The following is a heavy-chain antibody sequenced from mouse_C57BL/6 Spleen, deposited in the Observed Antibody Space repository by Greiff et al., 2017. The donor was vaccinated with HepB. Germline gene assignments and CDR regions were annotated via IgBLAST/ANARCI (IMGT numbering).Heavy chain of an antibody. Sequence: QVQLQQPGAELVMPGASVKLSCKASGYTFTSYWMHWVKQRPGQGLEWIGEIDPSDSYTNYNQKFKGKSTLTVDKSSSTAYMQLSSLTSEDSAVYYCARGDGSSSPAFDVWGTGTTVTVSS. J-gene: IGHJ1*03. CDR2: IDPSDSYT. CDR3: ARGDGSSSPAFDV. V-gene: IGHV1-69*01. D-gene: IGHD1-1*01. CDR1: GYTFTSYW.